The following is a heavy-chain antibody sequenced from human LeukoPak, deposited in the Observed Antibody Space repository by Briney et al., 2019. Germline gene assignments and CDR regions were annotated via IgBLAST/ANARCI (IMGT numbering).Heavy chain of an antibody. Sequence: KSSGTLSLTCTVSGASFNSFYWSWIRQPPGKGLEWVGYIYYSGSTNYNPSLKSRVTISVDMSKNQFSLKLSSVTAADTALYYCARGPTKNYFDYWGQGTLVTVSS. J-gene: IGHJ4*02. V-gene: IGHV4-59*13. CDR2: IYYSGST. CDR3: ARGPTKNYFDY. CDR1: GASFNSFY.